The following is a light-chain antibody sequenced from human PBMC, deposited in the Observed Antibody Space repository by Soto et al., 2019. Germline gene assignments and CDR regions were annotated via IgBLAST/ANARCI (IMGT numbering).Light chain of an antibody. Sequence: QSVLTQPPSASGSPGQSVTISCTGTSSDVGGYTYVSWYQQHPGKAPKLMIYEVSKRPSGVPDRFSGSKSGNTASLTVSGLQGEDEADYYCSSYAGSNKGVFGGGTKLTVL. CDR3: SSYAGSNKGV. CDR1: SSDVGGYTY. V-gene: IGLV2-8*01. CDR2: EVS. J-gene: IGLJ3*02.